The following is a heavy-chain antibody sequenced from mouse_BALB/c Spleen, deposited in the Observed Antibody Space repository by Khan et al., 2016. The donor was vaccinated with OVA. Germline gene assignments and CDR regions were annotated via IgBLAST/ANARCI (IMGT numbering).Heavy chain of an antibody. CDR1: GYTFTNYG. J-gene: IGHJ3*01. D-gene: IGHD2-1*01. CDR3: ARSNGNYWFAY. CDR2: LNTYTGEP. V-gene: IGHV9-3-1*01. Sequence: QIQLVQSGPELKKPGETVKISCKASGYTFTNYGMNRVKQAPGKGLKWMGWLNTYTGEPTYADDFKGRFAFSLETSASTAYLQINNLKSEDTVTIFCARSNGNYWFAYWGQGTLVTVSA.